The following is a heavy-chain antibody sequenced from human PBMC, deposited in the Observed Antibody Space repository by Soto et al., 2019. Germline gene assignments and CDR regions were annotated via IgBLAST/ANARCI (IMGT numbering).Heavy chain of an antibody. CDR1: GFTFSSYA. V-gene: IGHV3-23*01. Sequence: GGSLRLSCAASGFTFSSYAMSWVRQAPGKGLEWVSAISGSGGSTYYADSVKGRFTISRDNSKNTLYLQMNSLRAEDTAVYYCAKDSFVPAANHYYYYYMDVWGKGTTVTVSS. CDR2: ISGSGGST. CDR3: AKDSFVPAANHYYYYYMDV. D-gene: IGHD2-2*01. J-gene: IGHJ6*03.